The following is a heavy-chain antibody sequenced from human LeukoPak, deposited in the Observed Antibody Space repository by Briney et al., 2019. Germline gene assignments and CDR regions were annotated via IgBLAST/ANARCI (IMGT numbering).Heavy chain of an antibody. V-gene: IGHV3-33*01. CDR3: ASAAGPFDN. CDR2: IWYDGSIK. D-gene: IGHD6-19*01. Sequence: PGSSLRLSCAASGFIFSTYGMHWVCQAPGKGLEWVAVIWYDGSIKYYGDSVKGRFTISRDNSKNTLYLQMNSLRAEDTALYYCASAAGPFDNWGQGTLVTVSS. J-gene: IGHJ4*02. CDR1: GFIFSTYG.